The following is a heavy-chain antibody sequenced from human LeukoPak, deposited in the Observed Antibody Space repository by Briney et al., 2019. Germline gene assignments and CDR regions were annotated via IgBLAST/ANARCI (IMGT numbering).Heavy chain of an antibody. Sequence: QPGETLRLSCGASGFTFRSSDVHWVRQAPGKGLEWVAFISYDGTHTYSAHSVKRRFTTSTDNTTGTLYLQMDSLRIDDTAVYYSAKGSYTTGSYNYLDLWGQGALVTVSS. CDR3: AKGSYTTGSYNYLDL. J-gene: IGHJ1*01. CDR2: ISYDGTHT. V-gene: IGHV3-30*18. CDR1: GFTFRSSD. D-gene: IGHD6-19*01.